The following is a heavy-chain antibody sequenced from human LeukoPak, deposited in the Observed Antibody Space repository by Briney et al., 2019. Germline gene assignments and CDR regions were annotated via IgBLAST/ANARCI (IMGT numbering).Heavy chain of an antibody. CDR1: GFTFSDYY. CDR2: ISPSGRHT. J-gene: IGHJ4*02. Sequence: GGSLRRSCAASGFTFSDYYMSWIRQAPGKGLEWVSYISPSGRHTNYADSVKGRFTISRDNAKNSLYLQMNSLRAEDTAVYYCARQPSSQNFDYWGQGALVTVSS. CDR3: ARQPSSQNFDY. D-gene: IGHD6-13*01. V-gene: IGHV3-11*03.